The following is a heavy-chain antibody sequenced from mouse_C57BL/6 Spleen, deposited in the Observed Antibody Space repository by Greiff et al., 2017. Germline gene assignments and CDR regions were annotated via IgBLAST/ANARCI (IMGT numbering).Heavy chain of an antibody. CDR1: GYTFTSYW. CDR2: IDPNSGGT. CDR3: ARSHISTVGYAMDY. Sequence: QVQLKEPGAVLVKPGASVKLSCKASGYTFTSYWMHWVKQRPGRGLEWIGRIDPNSGGTKYNEKFKSKATLTVAKPSSTAYMQRSSLTSEDSAVYDCARSHISTVGYAMDYWGQGTLVTVSA. V-gene: IGHV1-72*01. J-gene: IGHJ4*01. D-gene: IGHD1-1*01.